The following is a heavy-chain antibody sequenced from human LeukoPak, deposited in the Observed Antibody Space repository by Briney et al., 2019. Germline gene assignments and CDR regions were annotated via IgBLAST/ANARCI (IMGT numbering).Heavy chain of an antibody. CDR1: GFTFSSYW. Sequence: GGSLRLSCAASGFTFSSYWMSWVRQAPGKGLEWVANIKQDGSEKYYVDSVKGRFTISRDNAKNSLYLQMNSLRAEDTAVYYCARDYDVLTAYPPTQLFDPWGQGTLVTVSS. CDR2: IKQDGSEK. V-gene: IGHV3-7*01. J-gene: IGHJ5*02. D-gene: IGHD3-9*01. CDR3: ARDYDVLTAYPPTQLFDP.